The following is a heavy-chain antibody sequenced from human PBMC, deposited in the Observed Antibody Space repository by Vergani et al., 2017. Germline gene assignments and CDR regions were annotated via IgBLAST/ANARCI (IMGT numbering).Heavy chain of an antibody. CDR3: ARRAFLSVWEWFDP. J-gene: IGHJ5*02. CDR1: GGSISSYY. D-gene: IGHD2/OR15-2a*01. V-gene: IGHV4-59*08. Sequence: QVQLQQWGAGLLKPSETLSLTCTVSGGSISSYYWSWIRQPPGKGLEWIGYIYYSGSTNYNPSLKSRVTISVDTSKNQFSLKLSSVTAADTAVYYCARRAFLSVWEWFDPWGQGTLVTVSS. CDR2: IYYSGST.